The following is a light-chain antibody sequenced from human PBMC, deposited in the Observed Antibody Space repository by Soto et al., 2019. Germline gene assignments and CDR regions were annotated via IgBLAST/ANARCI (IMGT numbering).Light chain of an antibody. V-gene: IGKV3-15*01. CDR1: QSVRSN. Sequence: EIVMTHSPATLSASPWERATLSCRASQSVRSNLAWYQQKPGQAPRLLIYGASTRATGIPARFSGSGSGTDFTLTISRLEPEDFAVYYCQQYFHWSTFGQGTKVDIK. J-gene: IGKJ1*01. CDR3: QQYFHWST. CDR2: GAS.